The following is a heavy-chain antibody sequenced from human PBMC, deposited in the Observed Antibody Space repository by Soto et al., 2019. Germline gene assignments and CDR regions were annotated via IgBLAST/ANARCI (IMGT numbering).Heavy chain of an antibody. J-gene: IGHJ4*03. CDR3: TRDPRMATAI. V-gene: IGHV3-66*01. CDR2: IYSGGST. D-gene: IGHD5-18*01. CDR1: GFTVSSNY. Sequence: PGGSLRLSCAASGFTVSSNYMSWVRQAPGRGLEWVSVIYSGGSTYYADSVKGRFTISRDNSKNTLYLQMNSLSAEDTAVYYCTRDPRMATAIWGQGTMVTVSS.